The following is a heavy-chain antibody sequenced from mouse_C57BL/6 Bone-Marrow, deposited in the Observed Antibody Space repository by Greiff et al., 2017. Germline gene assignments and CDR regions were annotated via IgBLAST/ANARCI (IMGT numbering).Heavy chain of an antibody. J-gene: IGHJ2*01. D-gene: IGHD2-2*01. CDR3: TAGGYDD. CDR2: IDPENGDT. Sequence: EVQLKQSGAELVRPGASVKLSCTASGFNIKDDYMHWVKQRPEQGLEWIGWIDPENGDTEYASKFQGKATITADTSSNTAYLQLSSLTSEDTAVYYCTAGGYDDRGQGTTLTVSS. CDR1: GFNIKDDY. V-gene: IGHV14-4*01.